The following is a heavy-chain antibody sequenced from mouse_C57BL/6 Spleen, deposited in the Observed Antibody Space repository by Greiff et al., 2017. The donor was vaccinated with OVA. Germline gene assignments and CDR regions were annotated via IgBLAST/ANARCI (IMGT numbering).Heavy chain of an antibody. V-gene: IGHV7-3*01. CDR2: IRNKANGYTT. J-gene: IGHJ1*03. D-gene: IGHD2-5*01. CDR1: GFTFTDYY. Sequence: EVQGVESGGGLVQPGGSLSLSCAASGFTFTDYYMSWVRQPPGKALEWLGFIRNKANGYTTEYSASVKGRFTISRDNSQSILYLQINALRAEDRATYYCARYNYSNLYWYFDVWGTGTTVTVSS. CDR3: ARYNYSNLYWYFDV.